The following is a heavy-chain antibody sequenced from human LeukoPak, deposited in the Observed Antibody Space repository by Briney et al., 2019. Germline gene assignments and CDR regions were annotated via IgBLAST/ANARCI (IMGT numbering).Heavy chain of an antibody. CDR2: IRNSSSII. CDR1: GLSFSGYS. CDR3: TRGRGDDGYNYFDY. V-gene: IGHV3-48*02. D-gene: IGHD5-24*01. Sequence: GGSLRFSCVASGLSFSGYSMNWVRRAPGKGLEWVSYIRNSSSIIYYADSVEGRFTVSRDNAKNSLYLQMNSLRDEDTAVYYCTRGRGDDGYNYFDYWGQGTLVTVSS. J-gene: IGHJ4*02.